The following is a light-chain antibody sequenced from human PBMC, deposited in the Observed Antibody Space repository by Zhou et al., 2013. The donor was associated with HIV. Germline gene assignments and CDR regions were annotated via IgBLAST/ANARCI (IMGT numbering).Light chain of an antibody. CDR3: QKYDSVPXT. Sequence: DIQMTQSPSSLSAPVGDRVTITCRASQGINTFLAWYQQKPGKVPKLLIYGASTLDSGVPPRFSGSGSGTDFTLTITSLQPEDAATYYCQKYDSVPXTFGQGTKVEIK. J-gene: IGKJ1*01. CDR1: QGINTF. V-gene: IGKV1-27*01. CDR2: GAS.